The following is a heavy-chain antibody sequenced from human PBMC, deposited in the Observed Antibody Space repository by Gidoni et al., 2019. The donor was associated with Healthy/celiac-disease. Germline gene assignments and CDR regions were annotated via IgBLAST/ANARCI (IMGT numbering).Heavy chain of an antibody. Sequence: QVQLVQSGAEVKKPGSSVKVSCKASGATFSSYAISWVRQAPGPGLEWMGRIIPILGIANYAQKFQGRVTITADKSTSTAYMELSSLRSEDTAVYYCARDGGLGYCSSTSCYAGKDYYYGMDVWGQGTTVTVSS. CDR1: GATFSSYA. J-gene: IGHJ6*02. CDR2: IIPILGIA. CDR3: ARDGGLGYCSSTSCYAGKDYYYGMDV. D-gene: IGHD2-2*01. V-gene: IGHV1-69*04.